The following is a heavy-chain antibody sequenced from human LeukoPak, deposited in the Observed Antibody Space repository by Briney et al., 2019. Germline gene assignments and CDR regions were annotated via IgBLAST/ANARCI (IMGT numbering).Heavy chain of an antibody. D-gene: IGHD6-13*01. V-gene: IGHV1-18*01. J-gene: IGHJ4*02. CDR1: GYTFTSYG. CDR3: ARDRAGIAAAGSFDY. CDR2: ISAYNGNT. Sequence: ASVKVSCKASGYTFTSYGISWVRQAPGQGLEWMGLISAYNGNTNYAQKLQGRVTMTTDTSTSTAYMELRSLRSDDTAVYYCARDRAGIAAAGSFDYWGQGTLVTVSS.